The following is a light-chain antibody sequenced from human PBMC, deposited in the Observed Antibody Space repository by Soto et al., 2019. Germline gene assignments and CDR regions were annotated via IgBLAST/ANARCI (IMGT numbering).Light chain of an antibody. Sequence: QSALAQPRSVSGSPGQSVTISCTGTDTDVGGYTFVSWYQQHAGKAPRVLIFDVSQRAPGVPDRFSGSKSGNTASLTVSGLQAEDEADYYCSSYAGSNNLVFGGGTKLTVL. CDR1: DTDVGGYTF. CDR2: DVS. J-gene: IGLJ2*01. V-gene: IGLV2-8*01. CDR3: SSYAGSNNLV.